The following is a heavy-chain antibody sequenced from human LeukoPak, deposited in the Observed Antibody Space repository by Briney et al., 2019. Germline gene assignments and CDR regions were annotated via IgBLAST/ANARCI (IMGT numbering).Heavy chain of an antibody. CDR2: IGGSGTPI. CDR1: GFTFSDHY. D-gene: IGHD4/OR15-4a*01. V-gene: IGHV3-11*04. Sequence: GGFLRLSCIASGFTFSDHYMSWIRQAPGKGLEWVSYIGGSGTPIYYADSVKGRFTVSRDNAKNSLFLQMDSLRAEDTAVYYCARDRRPSVYGGLDNWGQGTLVTVSS. CDR3: ARDRRPSVYGGLDN. J-gene: IGHJ4*02.